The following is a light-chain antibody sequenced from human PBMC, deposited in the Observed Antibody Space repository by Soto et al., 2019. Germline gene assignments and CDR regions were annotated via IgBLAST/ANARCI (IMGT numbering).Light chain of an antibody. J-gene: IGKJ1*01. CDR3: PQYGSSGT. CDR1: QSVSNNY. Sequence: EIVLTQSPGTLSLSPGERATLSCRASQSVSNNYLAWYQQKPGQAPRLLIYGASNRATGIPDRFSGSGSGTDFTLTLSRLEPEAFAVYYCPQYGSSGTFGQGTKVEIK. V-gene: IGKV3-20*01. CDR2: GAS.